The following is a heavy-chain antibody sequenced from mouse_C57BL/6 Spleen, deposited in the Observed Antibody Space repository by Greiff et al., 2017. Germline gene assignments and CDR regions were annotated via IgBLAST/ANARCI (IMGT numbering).Heavy chain of an antibody. J-gene: IGHJ2*01. CDR2: ISGGGGNT. CDR3: ARLTTVVATNYFDY. CDR1: GFTFSSYT. V-gene: IGHV5-9*01. Sequence: SGGGLVKPGGSLKLSCAASGFTFSSYTMSWVRQTPEKRLEWVATISGGGGNTYYPDSVKGRFTISRDNAKNTLYLQMSSLRSEDTALYYCARLTTVVATNYFDYWGQGTTLTVSS. D-gene: IGHD1-1*01.